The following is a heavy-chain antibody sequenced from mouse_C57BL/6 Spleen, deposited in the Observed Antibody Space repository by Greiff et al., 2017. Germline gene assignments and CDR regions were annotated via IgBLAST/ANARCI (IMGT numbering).Heavy chain of an antibody. Sequence: EVQLVESGGGLVKPGGSLKLSCAASGFTFSSYAMSWVRQTPEKRLEWVATISDGGSYTYYPDNVKGRFTISRDNAKNNLYLQMSHLKSENPAMYYCASLYSNYGYYAMDYWGQGTSVTVSS. V-gene: IGHV5-4*01. CDR2: ISDGGSYT. J-gene: IGHJ4*01. CDR1: GFTFSSYA. D-gene: IGHD2-5*01. CDR3: ASLYSNYGYYAMDY.